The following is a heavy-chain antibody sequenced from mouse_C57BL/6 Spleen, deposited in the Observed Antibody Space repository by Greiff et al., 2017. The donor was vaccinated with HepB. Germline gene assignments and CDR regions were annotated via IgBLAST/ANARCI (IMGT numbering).Heavy chain of an antibody. CDR2: INYDGSST. CDR3: ARGDGYHWYFDV. D-gene: IGHD2-3*01. CDR1: GFTFSDYY. J-gene: IGHJ1*03. Sequence: EVKVVESEGGLVQPGSSMKLSCTASGFTFSDYYMAWVRQVPEKGLEWVANINYDGSSTYYLDSLKSRFIISRDNAKNILYLQMSSLKSEDTATYYCARGDGYHWYFDVGGTGTTVTVSS. V-gene: IGHV5-16*01.